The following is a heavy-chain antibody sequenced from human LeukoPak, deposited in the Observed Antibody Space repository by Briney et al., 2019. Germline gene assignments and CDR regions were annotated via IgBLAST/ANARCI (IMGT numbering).Heavy chain of an antibody. D-gene: IGHD6-6*01. CDR1: GFTFSSYA. CDR3: ARAIAARLYYYYGMDV. J-gene: IGHJ6*02. CDR2: ISAGGGST. Sequence: PGGSLRLSCAASGFTFSSYAMSWVRQAPGKGLEWVSAISAGGGSTYYADSVKGRFTISRDNSKNTLYLQMNSLRAEDTAVYYCARAIAARLYYYYGMDVWGQGTTVTVSS. V-gene: IGHV3-23*01.